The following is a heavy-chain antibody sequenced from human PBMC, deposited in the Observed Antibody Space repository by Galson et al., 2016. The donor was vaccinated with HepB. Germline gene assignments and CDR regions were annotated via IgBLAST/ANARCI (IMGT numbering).Heavy chain of an antibody. CDR1: GFPFSRYW. Sequence: SLRLSCAASGFPFSRYWMHWVRQGPGKGLVWVSRINSDGSSTIYADSVRGRFTISRDNAKNMLYLEMNSLVAEDTALYYCVREDYGDDPVYYYYYGMDVWGQGTTVSVSS. J-gene: IGHJ6*02. CDR2: INSDGSST. CDR3: VREDYGDDPVYYYYYGMDV. V-gene: IGHV3-74*01. D-gene: IGHD4-17*01.